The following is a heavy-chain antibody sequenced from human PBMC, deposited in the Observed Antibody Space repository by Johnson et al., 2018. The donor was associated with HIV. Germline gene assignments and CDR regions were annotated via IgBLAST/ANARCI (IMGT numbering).Heavy chain of an antibody. CDR1: GFTVSSNY. D-gene: IGHD1-26*01. Sequence: VQLVESGGGLIQPGGSLRLSCAASGFTVSSNYMSWVRQAPGKGLEWVSVIYSGGSTYYADSVKGRFTISRDNSKNTLYLQMNSLRAEDSAVYYCARESGFEWELLGGMHWAFDIWGQGTMVTVSS. V-gene: IGHV3-66*03. CDR3: ARESGFEWELLGGMHWAFDI. CDR2: IYSGGST. J-gene: IGHJ3*02.